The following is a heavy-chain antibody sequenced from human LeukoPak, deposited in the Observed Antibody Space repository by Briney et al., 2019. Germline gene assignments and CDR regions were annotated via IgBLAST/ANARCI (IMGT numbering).Heavy chain of an antibody. CDR3: ARDSIDGAAGPYGGYNWFDP. D-gene: IGHD6-13*01. CDR1: GFTFDDYG. Sequence: PGGSLRLSCAASGFTFDDYGMSWVRQAPGKGLEWVSGINWNGGSTGYADSVKGRFTISRDNAKNSLYLQMNSLRAEGTALYHCARDSIDGAAGPYGGYNWFDPWGQGTLVTVSS. J-gene: IGHJ5*02. V-gene: IGHV3-20*01. CDR2: INWNGGST.